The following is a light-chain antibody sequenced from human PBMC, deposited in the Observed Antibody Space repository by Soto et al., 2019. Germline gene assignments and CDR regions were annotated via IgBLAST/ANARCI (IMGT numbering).Light chain of an antibody. J-gene: IGKJ5*01. Sequence: EIVLTHSPATLSLSPGERATLSCRASQSVGGHLAWYQQKPGQAPRLLIYDASDRATGIPARFSGSGSETDFTHTISSLEPDDFAVYYCQQRNNWPPSITFGQGTRLEIK. CDR3: QQRNNWPPSIT. V-gene: IGKV3-11*01. CDR1: QSVGGH. CDR2: DAS.